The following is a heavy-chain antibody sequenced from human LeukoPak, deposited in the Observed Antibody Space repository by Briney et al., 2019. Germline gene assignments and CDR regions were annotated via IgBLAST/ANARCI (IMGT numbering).Heavy chain of an antibody. CDR2: ISSSSSYI. J-gene: IGHJ4*02. Sequence: PGGSLRLSCAASGFTFSSYSMNWVRQAPGKGLEWFSSISSSSSYIYYADSVKGRFTISRDNAKNSLYLQMNSLRAEDAAVYYCARDGSGSYYFDYWGQGTLVTVSS. CDR1: GFTFSSYS. CDR3: ARDGSGSYYFDY. V-gene: IGHV3-21*01. D-gene: IGHD1-26*01.